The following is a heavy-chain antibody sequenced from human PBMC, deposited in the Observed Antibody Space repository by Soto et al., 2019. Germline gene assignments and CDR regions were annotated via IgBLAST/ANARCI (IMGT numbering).Heavy chain of an antibody. CDR3: TSARITTIAHY. Sequence: QVQLQESGPGLVKPSETLSLTCNVSGTSVTSYSYYWNWIRQTPGKGLEWIGYVFTSENTKYNPSRKRRAPIAVEASKNEFSRTLTSVTAADTAVYYCTSARITTIAHYWGPGTLVTVSS. CDR1: GTSVTSYSYY. V-gene: IGHV4-61*01. CDR2: VFTSENT. D-gene: IGHD1-1*01. J-gene: IGHJ4*02.